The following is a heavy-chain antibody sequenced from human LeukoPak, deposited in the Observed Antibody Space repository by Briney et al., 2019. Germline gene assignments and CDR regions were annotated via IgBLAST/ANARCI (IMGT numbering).Heavy chain of an antibody. J-gene: IGHJ3*01. Sequence: GRSLRLSCVASTFTFTSYAIHWVRQAPGKGLEWVTVISYDGSIKYYADSVKGRFTISRDISKNTLYLQMNSLRAEDTAVYYCARKPDAFDLWGQGTMVTVSS. V-gene: IGHV3-30-3*01. CDR3: ARKPDAFDL. CDR2: ISYDGSIK. CDR1: TFTFTSYA.